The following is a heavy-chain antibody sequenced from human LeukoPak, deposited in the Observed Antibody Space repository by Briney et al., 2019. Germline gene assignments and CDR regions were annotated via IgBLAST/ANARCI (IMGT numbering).Heavy chain of an antibody. J-gene: IGHJ4*02. CDR3: ARAPPGTYYGSGSYSYYFDY. CDR2: LYNSGST. D-gene: IGHD3-10*01. CDR1: GGSFSSYY. Sequence: SETLSLTCTVSGGSFSSYYWNWIRQPPGKGLEWIGYLYNSGSTNYNPSLKSRVTISVDTSKNQFSLKLSSVTAADTAVYYCARAPPGTYYGSGSYSYYFDYWGQGTLVTVSS. V-gene: IGHV4-59*01.